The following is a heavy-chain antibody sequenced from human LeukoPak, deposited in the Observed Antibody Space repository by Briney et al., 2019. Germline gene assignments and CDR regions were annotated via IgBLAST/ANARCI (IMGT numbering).Heavy chain of an antibody. V-gene: IGHV4-39*02. CDR3: ARDRPATPFDY. CDR2: IYYSGST. J-gene: IGHJ4*02. Sequence: SETLSLTCTVSGGSISSSSYYWGWIRQPPGKGLEWIGSIYYSGSTYYNPSLKSRVTISVDTSKNQFSLKLSSVTAADTAVYYCARDRPATPFDYWGQGTLVTVSS. CDR1: GGSISSSSYY.